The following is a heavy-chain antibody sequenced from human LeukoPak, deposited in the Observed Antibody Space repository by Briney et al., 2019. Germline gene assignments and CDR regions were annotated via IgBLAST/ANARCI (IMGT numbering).Heavy chain of an antibody. CDR1: GFTFSSYG. J-gene: IGHJ3*02. CDR2: IQYDGSNK. CDR3: AKEAGPWAFDI. V-gene: IGHV3-30*02. Sequence: GGSLRLSCAASGFTFSSYGMHWVRQAPGKGLEWVAFIQYDGSNKYYADSVKGRFTISRDNSKNTLYLQMNSLRAEDTAVYYCAKEAGPWAFDIWGQGTMVTISS.